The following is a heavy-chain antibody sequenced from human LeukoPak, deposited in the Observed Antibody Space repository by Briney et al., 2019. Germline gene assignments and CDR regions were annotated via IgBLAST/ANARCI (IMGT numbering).Heavy chain of an antibody. V-gene: IGHV4-34*01. J-gene: IGHJ3*02. CDR2: INHSGST. CDR3: ARSESGYSYGSGAFDI. Sequence: SETLSLTCAVYGGSFSGYYWSWIRQPPGKGLEWIGEINHSGSTNYNPSLKSRVTISVDTSKNQFSLKLSSVTAADTAVYYCARSESGYSYGSGAFDIWGQGTMVTVSS. CDR1: GGSFSGYY. D-gene: IGHD5-18*01.